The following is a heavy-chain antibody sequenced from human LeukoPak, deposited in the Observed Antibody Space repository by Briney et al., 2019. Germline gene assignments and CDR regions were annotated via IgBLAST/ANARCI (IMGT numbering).Heavy chain of an antibody. CDR1: GFTFSSYA. J-gene: IGHJ4*02. V-gene: IGHV3-30*04. D-gene: IGHD6-13*01. Sequence: GGSLRLSCAASGFTFSSYAMHWVRQAPGKGLEWVAVISYDGSNKYYADSVKGRFTISRDNSKNTLYLQMNSLRAEDTAVYYCARDGSPNRYSSSWYFDYWGQGTLVTVSS. CDR2: ISYDGSNK. CDR3: ARDGSPNRYSSSWYFDY.